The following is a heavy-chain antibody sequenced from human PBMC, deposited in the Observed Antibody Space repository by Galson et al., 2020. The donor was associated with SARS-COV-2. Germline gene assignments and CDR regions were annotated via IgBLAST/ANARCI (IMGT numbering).Heavy chain of an antibody. V-gene: IGHV3-43*01. Sequence: GGSLRLSCAASGFTFDDYTMHWVRQAPGKGLEWVSLISWDGGSKYYADSVKGRFTISRDNSKNSLYLQMNSLRTEDTALYYCAKDIARLGELSLYPYYYYYGMDVWGQGTTVTVSS. J-gene: IGHJ6*02. CDR3: AKDIARLGELSLYPYYYYYGMDV. CDR2: ISWDGGSK. D-gene: IGHD3-16*02. CDR1: GFTFDDYT.